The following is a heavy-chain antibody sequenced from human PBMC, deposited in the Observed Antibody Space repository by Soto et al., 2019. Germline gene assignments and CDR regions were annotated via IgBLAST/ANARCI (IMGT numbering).Heavy chain of an antibody. D-gene: IGHD5-18*01. CDR1: GYTLTELS. CDR2: FDPEDGET. V-gene: IGHV1-24*01. Sequence: ASVKVSCKVSGYTLTELSMHWVRQAPGKGLEWMGGFDPEDGETIYAQKFQGRVTMTEDTSTDTAYMELSSLRSEDTAVYYCATPIPRGYSHGFRSYYYYYGMDVWGQGTTVTVSS. J-gene: IGHJ6*02. CDR3: ATPIPRGYSHGFRSYYYYYGMDV.